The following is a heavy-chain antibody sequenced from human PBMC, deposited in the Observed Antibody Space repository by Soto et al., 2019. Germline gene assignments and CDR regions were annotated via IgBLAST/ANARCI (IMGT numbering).Heavy chain of an antibody. J-gene: IGHJ6*02. V-gene: IGHV3-48*02. CDR3: ARDWGLARFIGMDV. Sequence: EVQLVESGGGLVQPGGSLRLSCAASGFTFSSYSMNWVRQAPGKGLEWVSYISKGSSPIYYADSVKGRFTISRDNAKNSLYLEMNSLRDEDTAVYYCARDWGLARFIGMDVWGQGTTVTVSS. CDR1: GFTFSSYS. CDR2: ISKGSSPI. D-gene: IGHD3-16*01.